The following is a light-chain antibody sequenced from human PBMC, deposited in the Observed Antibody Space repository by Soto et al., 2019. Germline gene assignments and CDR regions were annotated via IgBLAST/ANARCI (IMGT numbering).Light chain of an antibody. CDR2: DAS. CDR3: QQHNGYAPIT. J-gene: IGKJ5*01. Sequence: EIVLTQSPATLSLSPGERATLSCRASQSIGYYLAWYQEKPGQAPRLLIYDASIRATGIPARFSGSWSGTGFTLTISRLQSDDFATYYCQQHNGYAPITFGQGTRLEI. V-gene: IGKV3-11*01. CDR1: QSIGYY.